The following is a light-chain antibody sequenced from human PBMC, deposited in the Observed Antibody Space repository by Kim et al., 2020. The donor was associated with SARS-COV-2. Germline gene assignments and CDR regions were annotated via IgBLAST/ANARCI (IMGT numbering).Light chain of an antibody. CDR2: EVS. V-gene: IGLV2-23*02. Sequence: GHSITISCTGTSSDVGCYSLVSWYQQHPGKAPKLMIYEVSKRPSGVSNRFSGSKSGNTASLTISGLQAEDEADYYCCSYAGSSTLVFGGGTQLTVL. CDR1: SSDVGCYSL. J-gene: IGLJ2*01. CDR3: CSYAGSSTLV.